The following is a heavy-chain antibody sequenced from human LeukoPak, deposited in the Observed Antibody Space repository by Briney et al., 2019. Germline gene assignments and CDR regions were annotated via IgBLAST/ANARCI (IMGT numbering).Heavy chain of an antibody. Sequence: GRSLRLSCAASGFTFSSYAMHWVRQAPGKGLEWVAVISYDGSNKYYADSVKDRFTISRDNSKNTLYLQMNSLRAEDTAVYYCARGEMATVPSFDYWGQGTLVTVSS. CDR2: ISYDGSNK. CDR3: ARGEMATVPSFDY. V-gene: IGHV3-30-3*01. D-gene: IGHD5-24*01. J-gene: IGHJ4*02. CDR1: GFTFSSYA.